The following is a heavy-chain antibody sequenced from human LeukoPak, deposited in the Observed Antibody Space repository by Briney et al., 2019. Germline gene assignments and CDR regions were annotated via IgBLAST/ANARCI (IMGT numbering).Heavy chain of an antibody. D-gene: IGHD3-16*01. CDR2: IWSNGYNS. V-gene: IGHV3-33*01. CDR1: KFIFSSYG. CDR3: AREMSLWNSDYLGRGLFATFDS. J-gene: IGHJ4*02. Sequence: GGSLRLSCAASKFIFSSYGMHWVRQAPGKGLEWVAVIWSNGYNSFYAGSVKGRFTISRDNFKNMLFLQMNSLRVEDTAVYYCAREMSLWNSDYLGRGLFATFDSGGQGTLVTVSS.